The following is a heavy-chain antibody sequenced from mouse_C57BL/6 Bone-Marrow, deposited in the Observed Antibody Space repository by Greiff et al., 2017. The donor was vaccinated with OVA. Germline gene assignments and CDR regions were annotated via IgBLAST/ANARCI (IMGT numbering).Heavy chain of an antibody. CDR3: APGDCDV. J-gene: IGHJ1*03. V-gene: IGHV1-26*01. CDR1: GYTFTDYY. Sequence: EVQLQQSGPELVKPGASVKISCKASGYTFTDYYMNWVKQSHGKSLEWIGDINPNNGGTSYNQKFKGKATLTVDKSSSTAYMELRSLTSEDSAVYYCAPGDCDVWGTGTTVTVSS. CDR2: INPNNGGT.